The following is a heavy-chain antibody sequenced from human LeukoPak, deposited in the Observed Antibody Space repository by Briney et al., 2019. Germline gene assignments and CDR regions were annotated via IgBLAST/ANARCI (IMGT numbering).Heavy chain of an antibody. J-gene: IGHJ5*02. D-gene: IGHD6-13*01. CDR2: IYYSGST. CDR1: GCSISTYY. Sequence: PSETLSLTCTVSGCSISTYYWSWIRQPPGKGLEWIGYIYYSGSTNYNPSLKSRVTISVDTSKNQFSLKLSSVTAADTAVYYCAREVEQQLATNWFDPWGQGTLVTVSS. V-gene: IGHV4-59*12. CDR3: AREVEQQLATNWFDP.